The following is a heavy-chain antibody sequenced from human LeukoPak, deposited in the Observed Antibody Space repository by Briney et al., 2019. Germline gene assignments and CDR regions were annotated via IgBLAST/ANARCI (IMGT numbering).Heavy chain of an antibody. CDR1: GFTFSNYA. J-gene: IGHJ2*01. V-gene: IGHV3-23*01. CDR3: AREERDGYNYYWYFDL. CDR2: LSGSGGNT. D-gene: IGHD5-24*01. Sequence: GGSLRLSCAASGFTFSNYAMSWVRQAPGKGLEWVSSLSGSGGNTYYADSVKGRFTISRDNAKNSLYLQMSSLRAEDTAVYYCAREERDGYNYYWYFDLWGRGTLVTVSS.